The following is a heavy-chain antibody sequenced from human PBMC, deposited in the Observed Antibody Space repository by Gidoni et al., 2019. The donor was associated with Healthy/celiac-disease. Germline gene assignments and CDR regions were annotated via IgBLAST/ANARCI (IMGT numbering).Heavy chain of an antibody. Sequence: QVQLQESGPGLVQPSQTLSLTCTVSGGSISSGGYYWSWIRQHPGKGLEWIGYIYYSGSTYYNPSLKSRVTISVDTSKNQFSLKLSSVTAADTAVYYCARVGTGDTAMDSLDYWGQGTLVTVSS. CDR2: IYYSGST. V-gene: IGHV4-31*03. CDR3: ARVGTGDTAMDSLDY. J-gene: IGHJ4*02. D-gene: IGHD5-18*01. CDR1: GGSISSGGYY.